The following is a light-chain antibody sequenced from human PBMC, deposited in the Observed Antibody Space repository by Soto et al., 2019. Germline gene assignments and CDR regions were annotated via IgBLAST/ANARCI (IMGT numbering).Light chain of an antibody. J-gene: IGKJ3*01. Sequence: EIILTQSPDTLSLSPGERATLSCRASQSLSSSLLAWYQQKPGQAPRPLIYGASSRASGIPDRFSGAGSGTEFTFTISRLEPEDFAVYYCQQYDGSLYTFGPGTRVDVK. CDR3: QQYDGSLYT. CDR2: GAS. CDR1: QSLSSSL. V-gene: IGKV3-20*01.